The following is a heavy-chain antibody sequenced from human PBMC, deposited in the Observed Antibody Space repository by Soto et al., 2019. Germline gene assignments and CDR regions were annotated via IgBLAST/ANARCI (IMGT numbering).Heavy chain of an antibody. V-gene: IGHV3-30*18. D-gene: IGHD6-19*01. Sequence: GGSLRLSCAASGFTFNSYGMHWVRQAPGKGLEWVAVISYDGSNKYYADSVKGRYTISRDNSKNTLYLQMNSLRAEDTAVYYCAKDKDSSGWYRYFDYWGQGTLVTVSS. J-gene: IGHJ4*02. CDR2: ISYDGSNK. CDR3: AKDKDSSGWYRYFDY. CDR1: GFTFNSYG.